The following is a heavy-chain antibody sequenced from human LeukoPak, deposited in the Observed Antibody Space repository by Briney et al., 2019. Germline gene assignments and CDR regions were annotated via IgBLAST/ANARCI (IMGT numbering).Heavy chain of an antibody. J-gene: IGHJ3*02. CDR1: GYTFTNHA. CDR3: ARDRPYYDFWSGYYYAPSDAFDI. V-gene: IGHV7-4-1*02. D-gene: IGHD3-3*01. CDR2: INTNTENP. Sequence: ASVKVSCKTSGYTFTNHAINWVRQAPGQGLEWMGWINTNTENPTYAQGFTGRYVFSLDTSVSTAYLQISGLKADDTAVYYCARDRPYYDFWSGYYYAPSDAFDIWGQGTMVTVSS.